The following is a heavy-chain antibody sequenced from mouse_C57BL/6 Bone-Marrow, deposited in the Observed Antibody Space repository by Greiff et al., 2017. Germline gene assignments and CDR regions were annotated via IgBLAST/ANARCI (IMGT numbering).Heavy chain of an antibody. CDR2: ISDGGSYT. CDR1: GFTFSSYA. D-gene: IGHD1-1*01. CDR3: AREGYGSSGGYFDV. Sequence: EVKVEESGGGLVKPGGSLKLSCAASGFTFSSYAMSWVRQTPEKRLEWVATISDGGSYTYYPDNVKGRFTISRDNAKNNLYLQMSHLKSEDTAMYYCAREGYGSSGGYFDVWGTGTTVTVSS. V-gene: IGHV5-4*01. J-gene: IGHJ1*03.